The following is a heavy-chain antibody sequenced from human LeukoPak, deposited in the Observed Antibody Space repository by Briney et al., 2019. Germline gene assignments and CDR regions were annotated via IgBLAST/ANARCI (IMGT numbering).Heavy chain of an antibody. CDR3: TRDCPDYYDSSGYYPAP. Sequence: GGSLRLSCTASGFTFGDYAMSWVRQAPGKGLEWVGFIRSKAYGGTTEYAASVKGRFTLSRDDSKSIAYLQMNSLKTEDTAVYYCTRDCPDYYDSSGYYPAPWGQGTLVTVSS. D-gene: IGHD3-22*01. J-gene: IGHJ5*02. CDR1: GFTFGDYA. CDR2: IRSKAYGGTT. V-gene: IGHV3-49*04.